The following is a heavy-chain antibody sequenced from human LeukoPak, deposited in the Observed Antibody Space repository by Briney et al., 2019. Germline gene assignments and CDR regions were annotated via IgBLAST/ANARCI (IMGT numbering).Heavy chain of an antibody. J-gene: IGHJ4*02. D-gene: IGHD1-20*01. V-gene: IGHV3-23*01. CDR1: GFTFSSYA. Sequence: GGSLRLSCAASGFTFSSYAMSWVRQAPGKGLEWVSAISGSGGSTYYADSVKGRFTISRDNAKNSLFLQMNSLRVEDTAVYYCATWTGITPYWGQGTLVTVSS. CDR3: ATWTGITPY. CDR2: ISGSGGST.